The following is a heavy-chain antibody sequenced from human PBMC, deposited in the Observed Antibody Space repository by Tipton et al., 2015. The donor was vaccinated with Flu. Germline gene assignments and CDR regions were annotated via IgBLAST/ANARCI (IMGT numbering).Heavy chain of an antibody. CDR3: ARGDSSGYYFDY. D-gene: IGHD3-22*01. J-gene: IGHJ4*02. Sequence: TLSLTCSVSGGSISYSYWSWIRQPPGRGLEWIGYIHYSGNTNYNRSLKSRVTMSVDTSKNQFSLKLSSVTAADTAVYYCARGDSSGYYFDYWGQGILVTVSS. CDR2: IHYSGNT. CDR1: GGSISYSY. V-gene: IGHV4-59*01.